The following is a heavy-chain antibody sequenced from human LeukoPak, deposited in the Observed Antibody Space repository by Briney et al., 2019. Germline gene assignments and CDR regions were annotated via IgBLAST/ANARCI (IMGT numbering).Heavy chain of an antibody. CDR1: GYTFTSYG. Sequence: ASVKVSCKASGYTFTSYGISWVRQAPGQGLEWMGIINPSGGSTSYAQKFQGRVTMTRDTSTSTVYMELSSLRSEDTAVYYCARGPPRYDYVWGSYRSLDFDYWGQGTLVTVSS. J-gene: IGHJ4*02. CDR2: INPSGGST. D-gene: IGHD3-16*02. V-gene: IGHV1-46*01. CDR3: ARGPPRYDYVWGSYRSLDFDY.